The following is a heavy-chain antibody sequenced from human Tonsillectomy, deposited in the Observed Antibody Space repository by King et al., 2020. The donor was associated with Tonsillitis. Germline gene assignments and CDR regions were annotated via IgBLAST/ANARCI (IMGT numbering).Heavy chain of an antibody. D-gene: IGHD6-19*01. Sequence: VQLVESGGGLIQPGGSLRLSCAASGFTVSSNYMSWVRQAPEKGLEWVSIIYSGGSTYYADSVKGRFTISRDNSKNTLYLQMNSLRAEDTAVYYCARVGDERGNIAMAYYYGMDVWGQGTTVTVSS. CDR1: GFTVSSNY. CDR2: IYSGGST. J-gene: IGHJ6*02. V-gene: IGHV3-53*01. CDR3: ARVGDERGNIAMAYYYGMDV.